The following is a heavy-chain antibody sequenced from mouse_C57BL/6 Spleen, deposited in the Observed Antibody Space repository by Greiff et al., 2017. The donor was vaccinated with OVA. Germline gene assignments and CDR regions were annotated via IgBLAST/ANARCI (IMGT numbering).Heavy chain of an antibody. J-gene: IGHJ3*01. D-gene: IGHD4-1*01. V-gene: IGHV1-55*01. Sequence: QVQLQQPGAELVKPGASVKMSCKASGYTFTSYWITWVKQRPGKGLEWIGDIYPGSGSTNYNEKFKSQATLTVDTASSTAYMQLSSLTSEDSADYYCAYWDGWFAYWGQGTLVTVSA. CDR3: AYWDGWFAY. CDR1: GYTFTSYW. CDR2: IYPGSGST.